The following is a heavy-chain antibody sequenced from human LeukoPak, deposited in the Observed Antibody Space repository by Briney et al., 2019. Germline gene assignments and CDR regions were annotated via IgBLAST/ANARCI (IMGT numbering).Heavy chain of an antibody. CDR3: ASSYYYDSSGYPYYYYGMDV. J-gene: IGHJ6*02. CDR2: ISAYNGNT. V-gene: IGHV1-18*01. D-gene: IGHD3-22*01. Sequence: ASVKVSCKASGYTFTSYGISWVRQAPGQGLEWMGWISAYNGNTNYAQKLQGRVTMTTGTSTSTAYMELRSLRSDDTAVYYCASSYYYDSSGYPYYYYGMDVWGQGTTVTVSS. CDR1: GYTFTSYG.